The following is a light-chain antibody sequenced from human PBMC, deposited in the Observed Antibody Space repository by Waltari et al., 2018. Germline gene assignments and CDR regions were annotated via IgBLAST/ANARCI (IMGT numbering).Light chain of an antibody. J-gene: IGKJ2*01. CDR3: QQYNNWPPMYT. CDR1: QSVSRN. Sequence: EIVMTQSPATLSVSPGERATLSCRASQSVSRNLAWYQQKPGQAPRLLIYGAFTRATGIPARFSGSGSGTEFTLTISSLQSEDFAVYYCQQYNNWPPMYTFGQGTKLEIK. V-gene: IGKV3-15*01. CDR2: GAF.